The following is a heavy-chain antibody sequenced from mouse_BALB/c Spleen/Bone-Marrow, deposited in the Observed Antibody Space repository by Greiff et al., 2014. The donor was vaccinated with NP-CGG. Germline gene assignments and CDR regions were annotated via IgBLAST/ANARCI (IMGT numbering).Heavy chain of an antibody. CDR3: ARDKNYGSYWYFDV. CDR2: IRNKANGYTT. D-gene: IGHD2-1*01. J-gene: IGHJ1*01. V-gene: IGHV7-3*02. CDR1: GFTFTDYY. Sequence: EVQGVESGGGLVQPGGSPRLSCATSGFTFTDYYMSWVRQPPGKALEWLGFIRNKANGYTTEYSASVKGRFTISRDNSQSILYLQMNTLRAEDSATYYCARDKNYGSYWYFDVWGAGTTVTVSS.